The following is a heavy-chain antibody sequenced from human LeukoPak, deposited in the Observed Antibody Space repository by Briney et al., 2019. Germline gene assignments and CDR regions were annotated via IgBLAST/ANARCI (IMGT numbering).Heavy chain of an antibody. J-gene: IGHJ5*02. V-gene: IGHV1-2*06. CDR1: GYTFTVYY. D-gene: IGHD3-22*01. CDR2: INPNSGGT. Sequence: ASVKVSCKASGYTFTVYYMHWVRQAPGQGLEWMGRINPNSGGTNYAQKFQGRVTMTRDTSISTAYMELSRLRSDDTAVYYCARAPVYDSSGYRLNWFDPWGQGTLVTVSS. CDR3: ARAPVYDSSGYRLNWFDP.